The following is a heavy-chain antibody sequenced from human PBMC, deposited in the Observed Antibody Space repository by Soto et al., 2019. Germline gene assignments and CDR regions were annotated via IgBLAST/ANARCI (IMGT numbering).Heavy chain of an antibody. J-gene: IGHJ4*02. CDR2: ISGSGGST. Sequence: PGGSLRLSCAASGFTFSSYAMSWVRQAPGKGLEWVSAISGSGGSTYYADSVKGRFTISRDNSKNKLYLQMNSLRAEDTAVYYCAKCPDYGSGSYPFDYWGQGTLVTVSS. CDR3: AKCPDYGSGSYPFDY. V-gene: IGHV3-23*01. D-gene: IGHD3-10*01. CDR1: GFTFSSYA.